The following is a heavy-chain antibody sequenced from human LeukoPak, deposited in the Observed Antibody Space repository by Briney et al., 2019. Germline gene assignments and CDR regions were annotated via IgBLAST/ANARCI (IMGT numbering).Heavy chain of an antibody. Sequence: ASVKVFCKASGHSFTSYDIHWVRQATGLGLEWMGWMSPDSGKTGYAQPFQGRVTMTRNTSISTAYMELRSLTSEDTAVYFCARWDGDYLSGDPWGQGTLVTVSS. V-gene: IGHV1-8*01. D-gene: IGHD1-26*01. CDR1: GHSFTSYD. CDR3: ARWDGDYLSGDP. CDR2: MSPDSGKT. J-gene: IGHJ5*02.